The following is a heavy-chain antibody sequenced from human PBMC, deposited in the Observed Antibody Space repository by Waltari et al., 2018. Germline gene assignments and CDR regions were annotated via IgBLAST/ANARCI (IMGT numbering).Heavy chain of an antibody. Sequence: QVHLVQSGAEVKKPGASVKVSCTASGYTFTGYHIQWVRRAPGQGLEWMGRINPNSGDTNYAQKFQGRVTLTRDTSINTAYMELSSLKSDDTAVYYCARDLGSDYGNRDYWGQGTLVTVPS. J-gene: IGHJ4*02. V-gene: IGHV1-2*06. CDR1: GYTFTGYH. CDR3: ARDLGSDYGNRDY. D-gene: IGHD4-17*01. CDR2: INPNSGDT.